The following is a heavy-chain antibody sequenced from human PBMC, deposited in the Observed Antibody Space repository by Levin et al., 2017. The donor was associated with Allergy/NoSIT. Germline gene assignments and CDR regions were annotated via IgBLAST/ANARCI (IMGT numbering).Heavy chain of an antibody. J-gene: IGHJ6*02. CDR3: ARDRNYGHFYGVDV. CDR1: GFTFDDHA. Sequence: GGSLRLSCVASGFTFDDHAMHWVRQAPGKGLEWVSGITWNSDSLDYGDSVKGRFIISRDNAKHSLLLEMNSLKVEDTALYFCARDRNYGHFYGVDVWGQGTTVTVSS. V-gene: IGHV3-9*01. CDR2: ITWNSDSL. D-gene: IGHD3-16*01.